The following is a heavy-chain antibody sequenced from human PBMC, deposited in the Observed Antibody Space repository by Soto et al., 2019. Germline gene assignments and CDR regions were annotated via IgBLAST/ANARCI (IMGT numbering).Heavy chain of an antibody. CDR1: GGTFSSYA. D-gene: IGHD4-17*01. V-gene: IGHV1-46*01. Sequence: GASVKVSCKASGGTFSSYAISWVRQAPGQGLERIGIINPSGDSTSYTQKFQGRVTMTRDTSTSTVYMELSSLRSEDRAVYYCAIYRTPTEVTPRSWFDPWGQGTLVTVSS. CDR2: INPSGDST. CDR3: AIYRTPTEVTPRSWFDP. J-gene: IGHJ5*02.